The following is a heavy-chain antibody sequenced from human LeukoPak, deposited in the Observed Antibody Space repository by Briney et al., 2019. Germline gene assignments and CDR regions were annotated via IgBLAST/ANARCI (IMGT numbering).Heavy chain of an antibody. CDR3: ARDFAWGSGGAPIDDDWLDP. Sequence: ASVKVSCKASGYIFSNYGISWVRQAPGHGLEWMGWISSAGNTNYAPKFQDRATMTTDTSTSTAYIELRSLRFDDTAMYYCARDFAWGSGGAPIDDDWLDPWGQGTLVTVSS. CDR1: GYIFSNYG. J-gene: IGHJ5*02. D-gene: IGHD7-27*01. V-gene: IGHV1-18*01. CDR2: ISSAGNT.